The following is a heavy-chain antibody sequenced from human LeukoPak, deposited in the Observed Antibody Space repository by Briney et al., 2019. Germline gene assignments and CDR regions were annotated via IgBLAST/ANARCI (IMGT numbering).Heavy chain of an antibody. Sequence: SETLSLTCTVSGYAISSGYYWGWIRQPPGKGLEWIGSIYHSGSTYYNPSLKSRVTISVDTSKNQFSLKLSSVTAADTAVYYCARGGARGYGSGIYYYYYMDVWGKGTTVTISS. CDR3: ARGGARGYGSGIYYYYYMDV. D-gene: IGHD3-10*01. CDR2: IYHSGST. V-gene: IGHV4-38-2*02. CDR1: GYAISSGYY. J-gene: IGHJ6*03.